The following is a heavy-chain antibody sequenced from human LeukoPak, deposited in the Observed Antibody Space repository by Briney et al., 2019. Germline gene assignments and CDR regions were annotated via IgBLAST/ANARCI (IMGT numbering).Heavy chain of an antibody. D-gene: IGHD1-1*01. CDR2: INWNGGST. Sequence: GGSLRLSCAASGFKFDDYGMSWVGQAPGKGLEWVSGINWNGGSTDYADSVKGRFTISRDNAKNSLYLQMISLRAEDTALYYGARGAAGTTFDYWGQGTLVTVSS. V-gene: IGHV3-20*04. CDR1: GFKFDDYG. CDR3: ARGAAGTTFDY. J-gene: IGHJ4*02.